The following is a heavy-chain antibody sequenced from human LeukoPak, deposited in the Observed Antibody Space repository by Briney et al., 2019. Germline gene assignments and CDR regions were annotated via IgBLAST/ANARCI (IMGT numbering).Heavy chain of an antibody. CDR2: VSNDGSDK. CDR1: GFTFSSYG. J-gene: IGHJ4*02. D-gene: IGHD2-2*01. CDR3: AKDETTAVVPAAMDY. Sequence: GESLRLSCAASGFTFSSYGMHWVRQAPGKGLEWVAVVSNDGSDKYYADSVKGRFTISRDNSKNTLYLQMNSLRAEDTAVYYCAKDETTAVVPAAMDYWGQGTLVTVSS. V-gene: IGHV3-30*18.